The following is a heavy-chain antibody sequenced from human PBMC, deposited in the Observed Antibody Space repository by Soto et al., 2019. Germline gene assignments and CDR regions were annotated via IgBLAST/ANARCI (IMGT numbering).Heavy chain of an antibody. J-gene: IGHJ4*02. CDR1: GFTFSHYW. CDR3: ARDTNYFDSSAYYDALDY. V-gene: IGHV3-7*01. CDR2: IKDDESEK. Sequence: GGSLRLSCAASGFTFSHYWMTWVRQAPGKGLEWVANIKDDESEKYYVDSVKGRFTISRDNAKNSLFLQMNSLGAEDTAVYYCARDTNYFDSSAYYDALDYWGQGTLVTVSS. D-gene: IGHD3-22*01.